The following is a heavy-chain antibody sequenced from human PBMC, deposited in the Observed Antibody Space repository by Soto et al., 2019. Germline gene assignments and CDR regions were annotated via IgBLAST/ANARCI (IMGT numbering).Heavy chain of an antibody. Sequence: GASVKVSCKASGYTFTGYYMHWVRQAPGQGVEWMGWINPNSGGTNYAQKFQGRVTMTRDTSISTAYMELSRLRSDDTAVYYCARDHRYYGSGSRNWFDPWGQGTLVTVSS. CDR2: INPNSGGT. D-gene: IGHD3-10*01. V-gene: IGHV1-2*02. J-gene: IGHJ5*02. CDR3: ARDHRYYGSGSRNWFDP. CDR1: GYTFTGYY.